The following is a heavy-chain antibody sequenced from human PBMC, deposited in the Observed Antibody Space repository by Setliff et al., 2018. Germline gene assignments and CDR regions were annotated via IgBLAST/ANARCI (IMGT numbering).Heavy chain of an antibody. CDR3: ARAAAAAYYYYYMDV. CDR2: IIPIFGTA. Sequence: SVKVSCKASGGTFSSYAISWVRQAPGQGLEWMGGIIPIFGTANYAQKFQGRVTITADESTSTACMELSSLRSEDTAVYYCARAAAAAYYYYYMDVWGKGTTVTVSS. J-gene: IGHJ6*03. V-gene: IGHV1-69*13. CDR1: GGTFSSYA. D-gene: IGHD2-2*01.